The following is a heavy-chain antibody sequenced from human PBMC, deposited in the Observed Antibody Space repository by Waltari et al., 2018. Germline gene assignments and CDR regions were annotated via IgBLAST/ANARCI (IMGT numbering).Heavy chain of an antibody. CDR2: ICYSGST. CDR1: GGSFSSHY. J-gene: IGHJ3*02. Sequence: QVQLQESGPGLVKPSETLSLTCTVSGGSFSSHYWISFRQPPGKGLEWIGYICYSGSTNYNPSLKSRVTISVDTSKNQFSLKLSSVTAADTAVYYCARDDPHDAFDIWGQGTMVTVSS. CDR3: ARDDPHDAFDI. V-gene: IGHV4-59*11.